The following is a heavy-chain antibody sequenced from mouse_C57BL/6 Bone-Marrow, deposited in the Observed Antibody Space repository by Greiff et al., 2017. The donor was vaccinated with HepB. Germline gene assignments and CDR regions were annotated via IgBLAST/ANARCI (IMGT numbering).Heavy chain of an antibody. V-gene: IGHV5-12*01. Sequence: EVQRVESGGGLVQPGGSLKLSCAASGFTFSDYYMYWVRQTPEKRLEWVAYISNGGGSTYYPDTVKGRFTISRDNAKNTLYLQMSRLKSEDTAMYYCARRAYDGYPFAYWGQGTLVTVSA. CDR1: GFTFSDYY. D-gene: IGHD2-3*01. J-gene: IGHJ3*01. CDR2: ISNGGGST. CDR3: ARRAYDGYPFAY.